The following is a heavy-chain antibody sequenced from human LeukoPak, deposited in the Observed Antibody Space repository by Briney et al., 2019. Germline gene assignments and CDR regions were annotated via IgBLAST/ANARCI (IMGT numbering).Heavy chain of an antibody. D-gene: IGHD6-13*01. CDR1: GGSISSYY. Sequence: SETLSLTCTVSGGSISSYYWSWIRQPPGKGLEWIGYIYYSGNTNYNPSLKSRVTISVDTSKNQFSLKLSSVTAADTAVYYCARDLLAGTGAFDIWGQGTMVTVSS. V-gene: IGHV4-59*12. CDR3: ARDLLAGTGAFDI. J-gene: IGHJ3*02. CDR2: IYYSGNT.